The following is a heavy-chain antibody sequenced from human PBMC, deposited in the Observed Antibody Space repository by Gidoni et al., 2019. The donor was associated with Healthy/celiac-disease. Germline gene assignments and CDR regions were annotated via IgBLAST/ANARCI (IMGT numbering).Heavy chain of an antibody. V-gene: IGHV1-18*01. CDR1: GYTFTSYG. CDR2: ISAYNGNT. D-gene: IGHD3-10*01. J-gene: IGHJ4*02. Sequence: QVQLVQSGAEVKKPGASVKVSCTASGYTFTSYGISWVQQAPGQGLEWMGWISAYNGNTNYAQKLQGRVTMTTDTATSTAYMELRSLRSDDTAVYYCATDNKHYYGSGSYWWGPYWGQGTLVTVSS. CDR3: ATDNKHYYGSGSYWWGPY.